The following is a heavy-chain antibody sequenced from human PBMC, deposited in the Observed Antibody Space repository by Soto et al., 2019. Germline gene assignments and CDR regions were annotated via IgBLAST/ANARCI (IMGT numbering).Heavy chain of an antibody. J-gene: IGHJ5*02. V-gene: IGHV3-23*01. CDR1: GFPFRDHA. CDR3: AKDLYVQPPSGGFDP. CDR2: ITGRGDST. Sequence: EVQLLESGGGLVQPGGSLRLSCAASGFPFRDHAMHWVRQTPGKGLEWVSAITGRGDSTYYADSVKGRFTISRDNSKSTLYLQMMSLRAEDTAVYYCAKDLYVQPPSGGFDPWGQGTVVTVS. D-gene: IGHD1-26*01.